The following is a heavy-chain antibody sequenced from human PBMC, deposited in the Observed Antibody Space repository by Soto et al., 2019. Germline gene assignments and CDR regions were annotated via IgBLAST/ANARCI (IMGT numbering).Heavy chain of an antibody. CDR2: IKQDGSEK. CDR3: ARPPNYLQEAFDI. Sequence: GGSLRLSCAASGFTFSSYWMSWVRQAPGKGLEWVANIKQDGSEKYYVDSVKGRFTISRDNAKNSLYLQMNSLRAEDTAVYYCARPPNYLQEAFDIWGQGTMVTVSS. J-gene: IGHJ3*02. D-gene: IGHD1-7*01. V-gene: IGHV3-7*01. CDR1: GFTFSSYW.